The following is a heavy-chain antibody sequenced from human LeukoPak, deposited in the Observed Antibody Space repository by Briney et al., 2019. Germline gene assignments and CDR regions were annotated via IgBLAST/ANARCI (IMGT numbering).Heavy chain of an antibody. J-gene: IGHJ3*02. D-gene: IGHD2-21*02. Sequence: GESLRISCKGSGYSFTSYWIGWVRPMPGQGLEWMGIIFPGDSDTRYSPSFQGRVTISADTSISTAYLQWNSLKASDTAMYYCSRWVTADRGKKDAFDIWGQGTMVTVSS. CDR1: GYSFTSYW. V-gene: IGHV5-51*01. CDR2: IFPGDSDT. CDR3: SRWVTADRGKKDAFDI.